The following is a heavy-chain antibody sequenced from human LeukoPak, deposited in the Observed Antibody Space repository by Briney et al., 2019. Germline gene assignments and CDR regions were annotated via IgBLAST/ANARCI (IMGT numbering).Heavy chain of an antibody. V-gene: IGHV3-74*01. Sequence: GDSLRLSCAPSGLTLSGYWMHSVRQPPGRGLVWVSRINGEASSTSYADSVKGRFTISKDNAKSTLYLQMNSLRAEDTAVYYCARARGNTYGYFEYWGQGTLVTVSS. CDR1: GLTLSGYW. J-gene: IGHJ4*02. CDR3: ARARGNTYGYFEY. D-gene: IGHD5-18*01. CDR2: INGEASST.